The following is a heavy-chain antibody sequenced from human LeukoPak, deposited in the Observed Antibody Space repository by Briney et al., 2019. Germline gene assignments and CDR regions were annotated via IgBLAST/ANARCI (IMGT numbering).Heavy chain of an antibody. Sequence: AASVKVSCKASGYTFTGYYMHWVRQAPGQGLEWMGRINPNSGGTNYAQKFQGRVTMTRDTSISTACMELSRLRSDDTAVYYCARVHRVRTSAGNAFDIWGQGTMVTVSS. CDR1: GYTFTGYY. CDR2: INPNSGGT. J-gene: IGHJ3*02. CDR3: ARVHRVRTSAGNAFDI. V-gene: IGHV1-2*06. D-gene: IGHD1-1*01.